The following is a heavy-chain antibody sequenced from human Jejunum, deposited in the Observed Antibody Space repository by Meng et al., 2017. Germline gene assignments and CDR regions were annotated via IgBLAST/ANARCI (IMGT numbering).Heavy chain of an antibody. V-gene: IGHV3-48*03. CDR1: GFSVGSYE. D-gene: IGHD5-18*01. Sequence: GESLKISCAVSGFSVGSYEMNWIRQVPGKGLEWISYLRKTDNTVYYADSVKGRFTISRDDASNSLILQMNSLKVDDSGVYYCVRGYSYYSYWGWGTLVTVSS. CDR2: LRKTDNTV. CDR3: VRGYSYYSY. J-gene: IGHJ4*02.